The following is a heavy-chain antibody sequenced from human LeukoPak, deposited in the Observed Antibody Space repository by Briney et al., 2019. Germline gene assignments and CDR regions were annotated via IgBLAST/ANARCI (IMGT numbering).Heavy chain of an antibody. CDR2: IYYSGST. CDR3: ARKRWFGELSSDAFDI. Sequence: SETLSLTCTVSGGSISSYYWSWIRQPPGKGLEWIGYIYYSGSTSYNPSLKSRVTISVDTSKNQFSLKLSSVTAADTAVYYCARKRWFGELSSDAFDIWGQGTMVTVSS. CDR1: GGSISSYY. J-gene: IGHJ3*02. V-gene: IGHV4-59*08. D-gene: IGHD3-10*01.